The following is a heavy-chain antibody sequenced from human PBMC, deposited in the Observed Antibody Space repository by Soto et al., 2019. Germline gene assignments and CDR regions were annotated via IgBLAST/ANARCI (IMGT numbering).Heavy chain of an antibody. CDR1: GGTFSSYT. CDR3: ARGGVLDCSSTSCYARNDAFDI. Sequence: QVQLVQSGAEVKKPGSSVKVSCKASGGTFSSYTISWVRQAPGQGLEWMGRIIPILGIANYAQKFQGRVTITADKSTSTAYMELSRLRTEETAVYYCARGGVLDCSSTSCYARNDAFDIWGQGTMVTVSS. D-gene: IGHD2-2*01. CDR2: IIPILGIA. J-gene: IGHJ3*02. V-gene: IGHV1-69*02.